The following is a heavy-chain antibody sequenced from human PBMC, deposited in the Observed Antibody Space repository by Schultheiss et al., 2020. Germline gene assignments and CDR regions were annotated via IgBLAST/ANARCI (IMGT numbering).Heavy chain of an antibody. CDR1: GGSFSGYY. V-gene: IGHV4-34*01. D-gene: IGHD6-13*01. J-gene: IGHJ4*02. Sequence: SETLSLTCAVYGGSFSGYYWSWIRQPPGKGLEWIGEIYHSGSTNYNPSLKSRVTISVDKSKNQFSLKLSSVTAADTAVYYCARHGEAASSFDYWGQGTLVTVSS. CDR2: IYHSGST. CDR3: ARHGEAASSFDY.